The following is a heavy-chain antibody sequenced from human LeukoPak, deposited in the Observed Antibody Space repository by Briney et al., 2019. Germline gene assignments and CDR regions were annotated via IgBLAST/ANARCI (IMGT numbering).Heavy chain of an antibody. CDR2: IYSSGST. V-gene: IGHV4-61*02. Sequence: SSETLSLTCTVSGGSIRSGSYYWSWIRQPAGKGLEWIGRIYSSGSTNYNPSLRSRVTISVDTSKNQLSLKLSSVTAADTAVYYCAREIVLVPAAIGGNWFDPWGQGTLVTVSS. CDR3: AREIVLVPAAIGGNWFDP. D-gene: IGHD2-2*02. CDR1: GGSIRSGSYY. J-gene: IGHJ5*02.